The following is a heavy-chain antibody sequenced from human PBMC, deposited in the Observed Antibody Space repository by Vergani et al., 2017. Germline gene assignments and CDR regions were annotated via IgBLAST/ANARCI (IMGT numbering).Heavy chain of an antibody. CDR2: IYNSGNG. CDR1: GDSIISRSYY. Sequence: QMQLHESGPGLVTASETLSLTCTVSGDSIISRSYYWGWIRQPPGKGLEWIGSIYNSGNGDSSSSLKSRVTISADTSKNQFSLRLTSVTAADTAVYYCASGKYYSDSTSHFRGRYFDVWGRGTLVTVPS. V-gene: IGHV4-39*01. J-gene: IGHJ2*01. D-gene: IGHD3-16*01. CDR3: ASGKYYSDSTSHFRGRYFDV.